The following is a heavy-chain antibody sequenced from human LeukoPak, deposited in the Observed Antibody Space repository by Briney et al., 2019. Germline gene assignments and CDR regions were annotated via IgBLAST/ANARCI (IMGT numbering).Heavy chain of an antibody. D-gene: IGHD3/OR15-3a*01. CDR1: GGSFSGYY. CDR3: ARLLGGTENWTHFYY. Sequence: SETLSLTCAVYGGSFSGYYWSWIRQPPGEGLEWIGEINHSGSTNYNPSLKSRVTISVDTSKNQFSLKLSSVTAADTAVYYCARLLGGTENWTHFYYWGQGTLVTVSS. CDR2: INHSGST. J-gene: IGHJ4*02. V-gene: IGHV4-34*01.